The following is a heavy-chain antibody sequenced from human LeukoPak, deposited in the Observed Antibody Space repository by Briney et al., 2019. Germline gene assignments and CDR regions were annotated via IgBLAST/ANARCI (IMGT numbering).Heavy chain of an antibody. J-gene: IGHJ6*03. V-gene: IGHV4-34*01. D-gene: IGHD5-18*01. CDR3: ARLKVDTAMVFYYYYYMDV. CDR1: GGSFSGYY. Sequence: SETLSLTCAVYGGSFSGYYWSWIRQPPGKGLEWIGEINHSGSTNYNPSLKSRVTISVDTSKNQLSLKLSSVTAADTAVYYCARLKVDTAMVFYYYYYMDVWGKGTTVTTSS. CDR2: INHSGST.